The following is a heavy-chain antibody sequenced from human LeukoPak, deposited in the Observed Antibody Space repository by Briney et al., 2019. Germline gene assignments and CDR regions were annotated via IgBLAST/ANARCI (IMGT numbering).Heavy chain of an antibody. J-gene: IGHJ6*02. Sequence: PGGSLRLSCAASGFSFSNYAMSWVRQAPGKGLEWVSAISGSGGSTYYADSVKGRFTISRDNSKDTLYLQMNSLRAEDTAVYYCAKWAAVAATLYYYYGMDVWGQGTTVTVSS. CDR1: GFSFSNYA. D-gene: IGHD6-19*01. CDR2: ISGSGGST. CDR3: AKWAAVAATLYYYYGMDV. V-gene: IGHV3-23*01.